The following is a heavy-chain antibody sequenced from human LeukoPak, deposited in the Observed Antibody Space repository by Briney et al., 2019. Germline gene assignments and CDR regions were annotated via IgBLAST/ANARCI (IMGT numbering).Heavy chain of an antibody. V-gene: IGHV3-23*01. CDR1: GFTFSSYA. CDR2: ISGIGGST. J-gene: IGHJ4*02. D-gene: IGHD2-8*01. CDR3: AKDRTCTNAVCYFDY. Sequence: GGSLRLSCAASGFTFSSYAMSWVRQAPGKGLEWVSTISGIGGSTYYADSVKGRVTISRDNSKNTLYLQMNSLSAEDTAVYYCAKDRTCTNAVCYFDYWGQGTLVTVSS.